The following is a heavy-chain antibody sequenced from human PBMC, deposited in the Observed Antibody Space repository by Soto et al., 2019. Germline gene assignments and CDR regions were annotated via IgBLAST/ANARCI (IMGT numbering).Heavy chain of an antibody. CDR3: AGGIRYSSSWYLGGFDY. CDR2: IIPIFGTA. D-gene: IGHD6-13*01. J-gene: IGHJ4*02. V-gene: IGHV1-69*13. Sequence: ASVKVSCKASGGTFSSYAISWVRQAPGQGLEWMGGIIPIFGTANYAQKFQGRVTITADESTSTAYMELSSLRSEDTAVYYCAGGIRYSSSWYLGGFDYWGQGTLVTVSS. CDR1: GGTFSSYA.